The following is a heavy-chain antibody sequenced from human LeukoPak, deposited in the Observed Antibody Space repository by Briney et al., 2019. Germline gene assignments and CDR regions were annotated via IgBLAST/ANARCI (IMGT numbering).Heavy chain of an antibody. J-gene: IGHJ4*02. D-gene: IGHD5-18*01. Sequence: GGSLRLSCAASGFTFSDHYMDWVRQAPGKGLEWVANIKQDGSEKYYVDSVKGRFTISRDNAKNSLYLQMNSLRAEDTAVYYCARAQGSYGYWGQGTLVTVSS. CDR3: ARAQGSYGY. V-gene: IGHV3-7*01. CDR2: IKQDGSEK. CDR1: GFTFSDHY.